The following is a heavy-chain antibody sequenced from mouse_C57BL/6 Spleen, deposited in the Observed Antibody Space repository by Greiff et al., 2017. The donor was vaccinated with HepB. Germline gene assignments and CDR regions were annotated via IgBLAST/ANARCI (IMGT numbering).Heavy chain of an antibody. J-gene: IGHJ3*01. V-gene: IGHV5-6*01. Sequence: EVKLVESGGELVKPGGSLKLSCAASGFTFSSYGMSWVRQTPDKRLEWVATISSGGSYTYYPDSVKGRFTISRDNAKNTLYLQMSSLTSEDTAMYYCARHSTAQAEAWFAYWGQGTLVTVSA. CDR3: ARHSTAQAEAWFAY. D-gene: IGHD3-2*02. CDR2: ISSGGSYT. CDR1: GFTFSSYG.